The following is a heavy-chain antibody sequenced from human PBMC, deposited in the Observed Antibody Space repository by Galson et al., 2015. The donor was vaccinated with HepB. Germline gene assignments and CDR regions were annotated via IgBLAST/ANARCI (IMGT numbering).Heavy chain of an antibody. J-gene: IGHJ5*02. V-gene: IGHV3-20*01. CDR3: ARGVIRDWFWFDP. CDR1: GFTFDDYG. D-gene: IGHD2-21*01. CDR2: INWNGGST. Sequence: SLRLSCAASGFTFDDYGMSWVRQAPGKGLEWVSGINWNGGSTGYADSVKGRFTISRDNAKNSLYLQMNSLRAEDTALYHCARGVIRDWFWFDPWGQGTLVTVSS.